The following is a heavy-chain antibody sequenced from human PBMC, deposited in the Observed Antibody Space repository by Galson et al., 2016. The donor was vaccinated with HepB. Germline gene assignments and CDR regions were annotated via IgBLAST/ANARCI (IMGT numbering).Heavy chain of an antibody. D-gene: IGHD6-13*01. Sequence: SLRLSCAASGFLFSSYAMHWVRQAPGKGLEWVALISYDGYRHFHGDSAKGRFMISRDNSKNTLYLHMDSLRAEDTAVYYCAKSARQQFYYGLDVWGKGTTVTVSS. V-gene: IGHV3-30*18. CDR2: ISYDGYRH. J-gene: IGHJ6*04. CDR3: AKSARQQFYYGLDV. CDR1: GFLFSSYA.